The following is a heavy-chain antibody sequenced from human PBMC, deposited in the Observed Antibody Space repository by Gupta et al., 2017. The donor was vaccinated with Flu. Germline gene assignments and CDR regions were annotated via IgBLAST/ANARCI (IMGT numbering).Heavy chain of an antibody. V-gene: IGHV3-15*01. J-gene: IGHJ4*02. D-gene: IGHD1-14*01. CDR1: GSTFSNTW. Sequence: VQLVESGGGLVKPGQSLRLSCAASGSTFSNTWMSWVRQAPGKGLEWVGRIKAYINGGTTDYAAPVKGRFTVSIDDSKNMLFLEMNSLKTEDTAVYFCVKEPHFDYWGQGTLVTVSS. CDR3: VKEPHFDY. CDR2: IKAYINGGTT.